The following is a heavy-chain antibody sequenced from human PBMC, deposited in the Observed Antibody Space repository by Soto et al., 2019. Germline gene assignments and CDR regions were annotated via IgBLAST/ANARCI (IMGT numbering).Heavy chain of an antibody. Sequence: EVQLLESGGGLVQPGGSLRLSCAASGFTFSSYAMSWVRQAPGKGLEWVSAISGSGGSTYYADSVKGRFTISRDNSKNTLYLQMNSVRAEDTAVYYCARRISGWYFASRGQGTLVTVSS. J-gene: IGHJ4*02. CDR1: GFTFSSYA. V-gene: IGHV3-23*01. CDR3: ARRISGWYFAS. D-gene: IGHD6-19*01. CDR2: ISGSGGST.